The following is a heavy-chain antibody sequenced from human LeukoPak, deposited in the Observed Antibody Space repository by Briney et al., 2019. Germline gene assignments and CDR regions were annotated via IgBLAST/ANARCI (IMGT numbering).Heavy chain of an antibody. Sequence: GGSLRLSCVASGLIFSSYEMNWVRQAPGKGLEWVSYISSGGKTKKYVDSVKGRFTISRDNAKNSLFLQMNSLRGEDTALYFCARVLTDNGYAGFHHYNGMDVWGQGTTVIVSS. J-gene: IGHJ6*02. CDR2: ISSGGKTK. CDR3: ARVLTDNGYAGFHHYNGMDV. V-gene: IGHV3-48*03. CDR1: GLIFSSYE. D-gene: IGHD5-12*01.